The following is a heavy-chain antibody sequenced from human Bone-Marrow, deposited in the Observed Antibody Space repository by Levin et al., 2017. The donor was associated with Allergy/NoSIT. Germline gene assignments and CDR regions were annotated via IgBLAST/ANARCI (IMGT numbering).Heavy chain of an antibody. Sequence: SVKVSCKASGGSFSSFDISWVRQAPGQGLEWMGETIPVFGTANYAQKFQGRVTITADKSTSTVYMEVGSLRFDDTAVYYCAKGKDSWSGSSLDAMDVWGQGTTVTVSS. CDR3: AKGKDSWSGSSLDAMDV. J-gene: IGHJ6*02. D-gene: IGHD3-3*01. V-gene: IGHV1-69*06. CDR1: GGSFSSFD. CDR2: TIPVFGTA.